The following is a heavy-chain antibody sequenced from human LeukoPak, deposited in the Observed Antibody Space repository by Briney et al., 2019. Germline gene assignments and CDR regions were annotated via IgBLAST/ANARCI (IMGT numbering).Heavy chain of an antibody. CDR1: GYTFT. CDR2: ISAYDGNT. J-gene: IGHJ3*01. CDR3: ASLKNYYDSSGYLGPDVFDL. D-gene: IGHD3-22*01. V-gene: IGHV1-18*01. Sequence: GASVKVSCKASGYTFTISWVRQAPGQGLEWMGWISAYDGNTNYAQKLQGRVTMTTDTSTSTAYMELRSLRSDDTAVYYCASLKNYYDSSGYLGPDVFDLWAQGTMVTV.